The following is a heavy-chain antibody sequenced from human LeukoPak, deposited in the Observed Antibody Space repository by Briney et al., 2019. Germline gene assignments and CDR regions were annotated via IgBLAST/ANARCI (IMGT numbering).Heavy chain of an antibody. D-gene: IGHD5-18*01. CDR1: GFTFSSYS. Sequence: GGSLRLSCAASGFTFSSYSMNWVRQAPGKGLEWVSYISSSSSTIYYADSVKGRFTISRDNAKNSLYLQMNSLRAEDTAVYYCARGPGWAERIQLWAHDYWGQGTLVTVSS. CDR2: ISSSSSTI. CDR3: ARGPGWAERIQLWAHDY. J-gene: IGHJ4*02. V-gene: IGHV3-48*04.